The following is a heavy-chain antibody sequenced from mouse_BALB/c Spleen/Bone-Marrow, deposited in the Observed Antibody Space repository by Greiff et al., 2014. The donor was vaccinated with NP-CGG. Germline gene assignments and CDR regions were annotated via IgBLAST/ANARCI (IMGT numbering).Heavy chain of an antibody. Sequence: VQLQQSGAELVRPGASVKLSCEASGYTFTTFWINWVKQRPGQGLEWIGNIYPSDTYTNYSQDFKDRATLTVDKSSSTAYMQLSSPTSEDSAVYYCTRSRGYFDYWGQGTTLTVSS. CDR3: TRSRGYFDY. V-gene: IGHV1-69*02. CDR1: GYTFTTFW. J-gene: IGHJ2*01. CDR2: IYPSDTYT.